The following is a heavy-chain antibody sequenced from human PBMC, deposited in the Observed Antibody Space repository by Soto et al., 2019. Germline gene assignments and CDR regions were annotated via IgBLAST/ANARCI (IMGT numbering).Heavy chain of an antibody. Sequence: QITLKESGPTLVKPTQTLTLTCTFSGFSLSTSGVGVGWIRQPPGKALEWLALIYWDDDKRYSPSLKSRLTINKDTSKNQVVLTMTNMDPVDTATYYCAHASSGWYNRPDAFDIWGQGTMVTVSS. CDR3: AHASSGWYNRPDAFDI. CDR2: IYWDDDK. CDR1: GFSLSTSGVG. J-gene: IGHJ3*02. D-gene: IGHD6-19*01. V-gene: IGHV2-5*02.